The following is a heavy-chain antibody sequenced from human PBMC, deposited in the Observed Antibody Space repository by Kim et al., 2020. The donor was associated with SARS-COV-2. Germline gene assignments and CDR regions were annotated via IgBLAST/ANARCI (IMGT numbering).Heavy chain of an antibody. V-gene: IGHV3-23*01. Sequence: GGSLRLSCAASGFTFSSYAMSWVRQAPGKGLEWVSAISGSGGSTYYADSVKGRFTISRDNSKNTLYLQMNSLRAEDTAVYYCAKDQVEWLAFRRFDPWGQGTLVTVSS. CDR3: AKDQVEWLAFRRFDP. D-gene: IGHD6-19*01. CDR2: ISGSGGST. CDR1: GFTFSSYA. J-gene: IGHJ5*02.